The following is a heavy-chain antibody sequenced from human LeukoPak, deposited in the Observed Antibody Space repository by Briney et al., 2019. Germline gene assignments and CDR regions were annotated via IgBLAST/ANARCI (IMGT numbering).Heavy chain of an antibody. Sequence: GGSLRLSCAASGNYWMHWVRQAPGKGLVWVSHINSDGSWTSYADSVKGRFTISKDNAKNTVYPQMNSLRAEDTAVYYCVSFYETYWGRGALVTVSS. V-gene: IGHV3-74*01. J-gene: IGHJ4*02. CDR3: VSFYETY. CDR2: INSDGSWT. D-gene: IGHD2/OR15-2a*01. CDR1: GNYW.